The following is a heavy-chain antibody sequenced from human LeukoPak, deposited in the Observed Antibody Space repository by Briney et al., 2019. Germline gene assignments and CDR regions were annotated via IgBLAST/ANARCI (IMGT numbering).Heavy chain of an antibody. D-gene: IGHD5-24*01. CDR3: ARDRDNSYDY. CDR1: GFTVSSNY. CDR2: IYSGGST. Sequence: GGSLRLSCAASGFTVSSNYMSWVRQAPGKGLEWVSVIYSGGSTYCADSVKGRFTISRDNSKNTLYLQMNSLRAEDTAVYYCARDRDNSYDYWGQGTLVTVSS. J-gene: IGHJ4*02. V-gene: IGHV3-53*01.